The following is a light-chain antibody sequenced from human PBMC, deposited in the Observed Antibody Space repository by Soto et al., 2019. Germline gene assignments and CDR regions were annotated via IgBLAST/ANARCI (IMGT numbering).Light chain of an antibody. J-gene: IGKJ4*01. CDR2: AAS. Sequence: DVQMTQSPSSLSASAGDRVTITCRASQGIHNAVAWYQQKPGKPPKLLMNAASTLQPGVPSRFSARGYGTDFTVTISSLQPEDVATYYCQKYDRGFRTVGGGTTVEIK. CDR1: QGIHNA. V-gene: IGKV1-27*01. CDR3: QKYDRGFRT.